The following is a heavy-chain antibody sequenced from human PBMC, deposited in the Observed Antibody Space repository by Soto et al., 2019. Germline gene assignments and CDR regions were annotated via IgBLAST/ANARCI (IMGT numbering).Heavy chain of an antibody. D-gene: IGHD3-16*02. J-gene: IGHJ4*02. CDR2: IIPIFGAA. V-gene: IGHV1-69*12. CDR1: GGTFSTYA. CDR3: EGDYDSYRFYIPFDY. Sequence: QVQLVQSGAEMKKPGSSVKVSCKASGGTFSTYAISWVRQAPGQGLEWMGGIIPIFGAANYAQKFHGRVTIXXDXSXXKAYMELSSLGSEVTAVYYCEGDYDSYRFYIPFDYWGQGSLVPVSS.